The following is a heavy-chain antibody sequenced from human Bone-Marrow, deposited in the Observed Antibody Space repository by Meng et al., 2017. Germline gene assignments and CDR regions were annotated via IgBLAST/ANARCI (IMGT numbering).Heavy chain of an antibody. Sequence: HGQPQGSGPGLVKPSKTLVPTCTVSGGAISSGGYYWSWIRQHPGKGLEWIGYIYYSGSTYYNPSLKSLVTISVDTSKNQFSLKLSSVTAADTAVYYCARVGYSGSRVTSYYFDYWGQGTLVTVSS. CDR3: ARVGYSGSRVTSYYFDY. CDR2: IYYSGST. D-gene: IGHD1-26*01. J-gene: IGHJ4*02. V-gene: IGHV4-31*01. CDR1: GGAISSGGYY.